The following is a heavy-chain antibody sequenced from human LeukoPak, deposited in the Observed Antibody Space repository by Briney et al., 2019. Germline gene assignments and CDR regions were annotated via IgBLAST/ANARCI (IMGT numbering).Heavy chain of an antibody. CDR3: ARDLHYYVAMDV. CDR2: LSGSGDST. CDR1: GFTFSSYA. Sequence: PGGSLRLSCAASGFTFSSYAMSWVRQAPGKGLECVSALSGSGDSTYYADSVKGRFTISRDNSKNTLFLQLHNLRVEDTALYYCARDLHYYVAMDVWGQGTTVTVSS. J-gene: IGHJ6*02. D-gene: IGHD3-10*02. V-gene: IGHV3-23*01.